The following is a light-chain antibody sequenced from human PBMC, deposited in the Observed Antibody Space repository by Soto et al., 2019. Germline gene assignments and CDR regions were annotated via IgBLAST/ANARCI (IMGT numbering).Light chain of an antibody. J-gene: IGKJ5*01. Sequence: IQMTQSPSSLSASVGDRVTITCRASQDISVYLAWYQQKPGKVPKLLIYSASTLQSGVPSRFSGSGSGTDFTLTISSLQPEDVATYYCQKFNTAPLTCGQGTRLEIK. CDR1: QDISVY. CDR2: SAS. CDR3: QKFNTAPLT. V-gene: IGKV1-27*01.